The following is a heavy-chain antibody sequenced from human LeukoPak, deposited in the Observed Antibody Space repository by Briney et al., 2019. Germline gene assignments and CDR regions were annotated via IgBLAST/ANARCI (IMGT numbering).Heavy chain of an antibody. V-gene: IGHV4-59*03. D-gene: IGHD1-1*01. CDR2: FSASGNT. CDR1: GASINTFS. Sequence: SETLSLTCSVSGASINTFSCNWFRQPPGKGLEWIGYFSASGNTKYSPSLKSRVIISRDTSKNQVSLRLTSVAAADTAVYYCAKWTGSGIDGWGQRTMVTVSS. CDR3: AKWTGSGIDG. J-gene: IGHJ3*01.